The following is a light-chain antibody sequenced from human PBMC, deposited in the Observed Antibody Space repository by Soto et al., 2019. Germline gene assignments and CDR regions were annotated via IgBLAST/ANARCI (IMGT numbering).Light chain of an antibody. V-gene: IGKV3-20*01. J-gene: IGKJ5*01. Sequence: EIVLTQSQGTLALSPGERATLSCRASQSISSTSLAWYQQKPGQTPKLLIYGASSRATDIPDRFSGSGSGTDFTLTISRLEPEDFAVYYCQHHGSSVTFGHGTRLEIK. CDR1: QSISSTS. CDR2: GAS. CDR3: QHHGSSVT.